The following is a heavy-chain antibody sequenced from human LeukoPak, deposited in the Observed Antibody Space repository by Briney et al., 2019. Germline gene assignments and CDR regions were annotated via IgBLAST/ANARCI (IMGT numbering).Heavy chain of an antibody. D-gene: IGHD3-22*01. Sequence: SETLSLTCSVSGYSISSGYYWGWIRQPPGKGLEWIGNIYYSGSTYYNPSLKSRVTISVERPKNQFSLKVSSVTAADTAVYYCARVVQSTDSSGFYLPEYFQHWGQGSLVTVS. V-gene: IGHV4-38-2*02. CDR3: ARVVQSTDSSGFYLPEYFQH. CDR1: GYSISSGYY. J-gene: IGHJ1*01. CDR2: IYYSGST.